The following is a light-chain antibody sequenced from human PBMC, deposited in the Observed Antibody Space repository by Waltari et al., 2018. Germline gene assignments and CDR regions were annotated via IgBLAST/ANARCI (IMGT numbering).Light chain of an antibody. Sequence: QSVLTQPPSASGTPGKRVTISCSGRTSNLGSNTVNWYQQLPGTAPNLLIYTNNQRPSGVPDRFSGSKSGTSASLAISGLQSEDEADYYCAVWDDSLSGPGFGGGTKVTVL. CDR1: TSNLGSNT. V-gene: IGLV1-44*01. CDR3: AVWDDSLSGPG. J-gene: IGLJ3*02. CDR2: TNN.